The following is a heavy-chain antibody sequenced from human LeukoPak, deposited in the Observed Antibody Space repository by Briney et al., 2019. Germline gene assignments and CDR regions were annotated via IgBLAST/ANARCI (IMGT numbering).Heavy chain of an antibody. J-gene: IGHJ4*02. CDR1: GFTFSSYG. D-gene: IGHD6-19*01. CDR2: IWYDGSNK. CDR3: SRSGTGYSSGWYGYFDY. V-gene: IGHV3-33*01. Sequence: GGSLRLSCAASGFTFSSYGMHWVCQAPGKGLEWVAVIWYDGSNKYYAVSVKGRFTISRDNSKNTLYLQMNSLRAEDTAVYYCSRSGTGYSSGWYGYFDYWGQGTLVTVSS.